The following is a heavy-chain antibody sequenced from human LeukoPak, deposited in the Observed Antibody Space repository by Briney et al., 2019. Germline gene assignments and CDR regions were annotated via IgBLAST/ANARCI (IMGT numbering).Heavy chain of an antibody. D-gene: IGHD2-15*01. Sequence: GGSLRLSCAASGFTFSSYGMSWVRQAPGKGLEWVSTISGSDSSTHYADSVKGRFTISRDNSKNTLYLQMNSLRAEDTAIYYCAKNGDRGAYCTGGTCYPYFYYYMDVWGKGTTVTI. CDR1: GFTFSSYG. CDR3: AKNGDRGAYCTGGTCYPYFYYYMDV. CDR2: ISGSDSST. V-gene: IGHV3-23*01. J-gene: IGHJ6*03.